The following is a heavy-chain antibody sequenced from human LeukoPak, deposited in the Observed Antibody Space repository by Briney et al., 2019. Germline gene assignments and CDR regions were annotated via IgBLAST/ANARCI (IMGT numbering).Heavy chain of an antibody. CDR2: VSGSGGSR. D-gene: IGHD4-11*01. Sequence: GCLSVSCAASGFTFSSDAMSSVREGLGKRRGWVSVVSGSGGSRDYADSVKTRFTISRDNSKNMLYLQMNSLRADDTAIYYCAKDRITVTISYYMDVWGKGTTVTVSS. V-gene: IGHV3-23*01. CDR1: GFTFSSDA. J-gene: IGHJ6*03. CDR3: AKDRITVTISYYMDV.